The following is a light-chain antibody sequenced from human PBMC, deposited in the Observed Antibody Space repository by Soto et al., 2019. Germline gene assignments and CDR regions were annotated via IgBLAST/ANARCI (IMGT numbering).Light chain of an antibody. CDR3: QRYNSYSEA. V-gene: IGKV1-5*03. J-gene: IGKJ1*01. CDR1: QTISSW. Sequence: DIQMTQPPSTLSGSVGDRVTITCRASQTISSWLAWYQQKPGKAPKLLIYKASTLKSGVPSRFSGSGSGTEFTLTISSRQPDDFATYYCQRYNSYSEAFGQGTKVELK. CDR2: KAS.